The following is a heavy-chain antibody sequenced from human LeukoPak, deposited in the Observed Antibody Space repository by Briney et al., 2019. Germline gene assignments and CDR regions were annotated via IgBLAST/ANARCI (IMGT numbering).Heavy chain of an antibody. CDR1: GGSISSYY. V-gene: IGHV4-59*12. Sequence: SETLSLTCTVSGGSISSYYWSWIRQPPGKGLEWIGYIYYSGTTNYNPSLKSRVTISVDTPKNQFSLKLSSVTAADTAVYYCARDPYYYDSSGYYYEDWGQGTLVTVSS. J-gene: IGHJ4*02. D-gene: IGHD3-22*01. CDR2: IYYSGTT. CDR3: ARDPYYYDSSGYYYED.